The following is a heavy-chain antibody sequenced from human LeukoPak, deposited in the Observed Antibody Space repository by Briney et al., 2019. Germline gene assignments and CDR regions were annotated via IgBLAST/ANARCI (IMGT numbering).Heavy chain of an antibody. Sequence: GASVKVSCKASGYIFPDYGIAWVRQAPGQGLEWMGWMSVYSGAAKYAPSLHGRLTMTADTSTNTAYMELRSLRSDDTGVYFCARDPGIGPLNDWGQGTLVIVSS. J-gene: IGHJ1*01. CDR3: ARDPGIGPLND. CDR1: GYIFPDYG. V-gene: IGHV1-18*01. D-gene: IGHD2-21*01. CDR2: MSVYSGAA.